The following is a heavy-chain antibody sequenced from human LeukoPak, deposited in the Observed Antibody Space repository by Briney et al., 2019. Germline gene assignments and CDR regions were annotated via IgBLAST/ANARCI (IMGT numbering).Heavy chain of an antibody. D-gene: IGHD3-16*01. CDR1: GFTFSSYA. CDR3: ARETDVSHLDY. V-gene: IGHV3-30-3*01. CDR2: ISYDGSDK. J-gene: IGHJ4*02. Sequence: GGSLRLSCAASGFTFSSYAMHWVRQAPGKGLEWVAVISYDGSDKYYADSVKGRFTISRDNSKNTLYLQMNSLRAEDTAVYYCARETDVSHLDYWGQGTLVTVSS.